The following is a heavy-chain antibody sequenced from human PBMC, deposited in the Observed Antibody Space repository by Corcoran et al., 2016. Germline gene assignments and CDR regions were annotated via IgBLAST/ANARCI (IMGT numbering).Heavy chain of an antibody. V-gene: IGHV2-26*01. CDR2: IFSNDEK. CDR3: ARIRTRGDYDFWSGPTYGMDV. D-gene: IGHD3-3*01. Sequence: QVTLKESGPVLVKPTETLTLTCTVSGFSLSNARMGVSWIRQPPGKALEWLAHIFSNDEKSYSTSLKSRLTISKDTSKSQVVLTMTNMDPVDTATYDCARIRTRGDYDFWSGPTYGMDVWGQGTTVTVSS. CDR1: GFSLSNARMG. J-gene: IGHJ6*02.